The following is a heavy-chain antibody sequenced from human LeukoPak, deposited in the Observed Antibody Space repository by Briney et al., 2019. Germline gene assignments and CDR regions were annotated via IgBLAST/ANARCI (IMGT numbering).Heavy chain of an antibody. CDR1: GGSISSYY. D-gene: IGHD3-3*01. CDR3: ARDYLRFLEWFDAFDI. V-gene: IGHV4-59*01. Sequence: SETLSLTCTVSGGSISSYYWSWIRQPPGKGLEWIGYIYYSGSTNYNPSLKSRVTISVDTSKSQFSLKLSSVTAADTAVYYCARDYLRFLEWFDAFDIWGQGTMVTVSS. CDR2: IYYSGST. J-gene: IGHJ3*02.